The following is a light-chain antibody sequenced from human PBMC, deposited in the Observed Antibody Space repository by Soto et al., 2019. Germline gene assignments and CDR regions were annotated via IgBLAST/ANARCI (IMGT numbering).Light chain of an antibody. J-gene: IGKJ4*01. CDR2: KAS. Sequence: DVQMTQSPSTLSASVGDRVTITCRASQSISSWLAWYQQQPGKAPNLLIYKASSLETGVPSRFSGSGSGTEFTLTVSSLQPDDFATYYCQQYDSYPLTYGGGTKAEIK. CDR1: QSISSW. CDR3: QQYDSYPLT. V-gene: IGKV1-5*03.